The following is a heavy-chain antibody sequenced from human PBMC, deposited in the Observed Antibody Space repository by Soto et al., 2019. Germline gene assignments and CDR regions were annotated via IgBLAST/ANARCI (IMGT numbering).Heavy chain of an antibody. J-gene: IGHJ4*02. CDR3: ARESGDSSGYYGFDY. Sequence: QVQLVQSGAEVKKPGASAKVSCKASGYTFTSYYMHWVRQAPGQGLEWMGIINPSGGSTSYAQKFQGRVTMTRDTSTSTVYMELSSLRSEDTAVYYCARESGDSSGYYGFDYWGQGTLVTVSS. CDR2: INPSGGST. CDR1: GYTFTSYY. V-gene: IGHV1-46*01. D-gene: IGHD3-22*01.